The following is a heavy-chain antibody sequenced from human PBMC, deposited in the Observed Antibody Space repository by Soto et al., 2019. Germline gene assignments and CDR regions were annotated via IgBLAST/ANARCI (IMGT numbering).Heavy chain of an antibody. CDR1: GGSISSGGYS. CDR3: ARGNIVVVPAAQGENWFDP. CDR2: IYHSGST. J-gene: IGHJ5*02. Sequence: SETLSLTCAVSGGSISSGGYSWSWIRQLPGKGLEWIGYIYHSGSTYYNPSLKSRVTISVDRSKNQFSLKLSSVTAADTAVYYCARGNIVVVPAAQGENWFDPWGKGTLVTVSS. D-gene: IGHD2-2*01. V-gene: IGHV4-30-2*01.